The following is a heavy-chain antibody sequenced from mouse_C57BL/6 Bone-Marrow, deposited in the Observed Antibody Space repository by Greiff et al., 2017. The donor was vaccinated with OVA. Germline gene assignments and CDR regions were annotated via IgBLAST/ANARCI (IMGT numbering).Heavy chain of an antibody. J-gene: IGHJ4*01. CDR2: IYPRSGNT. CDR3: ARSNYYGSSSTWAMDY. Sequence: QVQLKQSGAELARPGASVKLSCKASGYTFTSYGISWVKQRTGQGLEWIGEIYPRSGNTYYNEKVKGKATLTADKSSSTAYMELRSLTSEDSAVYFCARSNYYGSSSTWAMDYWGQGTSVTVSS. V-gene: IGHV1-81*01. D-gene: IGHD1-1*01. CDR1: GYTFTSYG.